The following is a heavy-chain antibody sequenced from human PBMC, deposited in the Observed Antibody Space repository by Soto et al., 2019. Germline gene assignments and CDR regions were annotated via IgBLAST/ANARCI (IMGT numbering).Heavy chain of an antibody. CDR1: GFTFSNAW. Sequence: GGSLRLSCAASGFTFSNAWMSWVRQAPGKGLEWVGRIKSKTDGGTTDYAAPVKGRFTISRDDSKNTLYLQMNSLKTEDTAVYYCTTAPGSYGSGRLRSYYMYVWGKGTTVTVSS. CDR2: IKSKTDGGTT. CDR3: TTAPGSYGSGRLRSYYMYV. J-gene: IGHJ6*03. V-gene: IGHV3-15*01. D-gene: IGHD3-10*01.